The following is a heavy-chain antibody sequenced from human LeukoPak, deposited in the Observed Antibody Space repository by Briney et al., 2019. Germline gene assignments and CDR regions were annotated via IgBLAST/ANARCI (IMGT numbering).Heavy chain of an antibody. J-gene: IGHJ6*02. Sequence: SETLSLTCAVSGGSISSGGYSWSWIRQPPGKGLEWIGYIYQSGSTYYNPSLKSRVTISLDRSKNQFSLKLSSVTAADTAVYYCAGGEMTTVTSVGRYYYYGMDVWGQGTTVTVSS. V-gene: IGHV4-30-2*01. CDR1: GGSISSGGYS. CDR3: AGGEMTTVTSVGRYYYYGMDV. D-gene: IGHD4-17*01. CDR2: IYQSGST.